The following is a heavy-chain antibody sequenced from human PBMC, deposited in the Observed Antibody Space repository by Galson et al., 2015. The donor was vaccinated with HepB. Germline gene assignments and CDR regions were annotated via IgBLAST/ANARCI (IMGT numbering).Heavy chain of an antibody. CDR3: ARGAPTSGSSRGILDP. V-gene: IGHV1-2*02. CDR2: INPNSGAT. CDR1: GDTFTGYF. J-gene: IGHJ5*02. D-gene: IGHD5-12*01. Sequence: SCKASGDTFTGYFTDWVRQAPGQGLEWMGWINPNSGATKCAQKFQGRVTMTRDTSISTVYMELSSLRSDDTAVYYCARGAPTSGSSRGILDPWGQGTLVTVSS.